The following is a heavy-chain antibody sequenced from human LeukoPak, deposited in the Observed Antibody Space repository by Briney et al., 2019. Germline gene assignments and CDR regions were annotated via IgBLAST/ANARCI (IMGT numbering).Heavy chain of an antibody. D-gene: IGHD6-13*01. CDR2: INHSGST. Sequence: SETLSLTCAVYGGSFSGYYWSWIRQPPGKGLEWIGEINHSGSTNYNPSLKSRVTISVDTSKNQFSLRLSSVTAADTAVYYCARVTGYMAEDYFDYWGQGTLITVSS. V-gene: IGHV4-34*01. CDR1: GGSFSGYY. J-gene: IGHJ4*02. CDR3: ARVTGYMAEDYFDY.